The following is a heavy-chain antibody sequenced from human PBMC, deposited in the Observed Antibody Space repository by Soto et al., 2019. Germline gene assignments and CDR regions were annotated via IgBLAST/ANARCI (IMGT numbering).Heavy chain of an antibody. CDR3: ARQGSINWFDP. Sequence: EVQPVQSGTEVKKPGESLKISCKGSGHSFTNNWIGWVRQMPGKGLEWMGIIFPRDSDTRYSPSFQGQVIISADKSINTAYLQWNSLKASDTAMYYCARQGSINWFDPWGQGTLVIVSS. V-gene: IGHV5-51*01. CDR1: GHSFTNNW. D-gene: IGHD3-9*01. J-gene: IGHJ5*02. CDR2: IFPRDSDT.